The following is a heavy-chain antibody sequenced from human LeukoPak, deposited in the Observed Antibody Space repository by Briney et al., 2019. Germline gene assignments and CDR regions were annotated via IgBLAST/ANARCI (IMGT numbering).Heavy chain of an antibody. V-gene: IGHV3-30-3*01. CDR2: ISYGGNNN. Sequence: GRSRRFCCAACGFTFSSYAMHWVRQAPGRGLGLVAVISYGGNNNYYAGSVKGRFTISRDNSKNTLYLQMNSLRAEDTAVYYCARVEEVVINPPGTGNGMDVWGQGTTVTVSS. D-gene: IGHD3-22*01. CDR3: ARVEEVVINPPGTGNGMDV. CDR1: GFTFSSYA. J-gene: IGHJ6*02.